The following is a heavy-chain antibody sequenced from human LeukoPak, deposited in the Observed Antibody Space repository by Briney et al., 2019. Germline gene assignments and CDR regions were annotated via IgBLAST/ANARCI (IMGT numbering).Heavy chain of an antibody. CDR3: ARHVKRVVVATSAFDI. Sequence: PSETLSLTCTVSGGSISPYYWSWIRQPPGKGLEWIGYIYYSGSTDYNPSLKSRLTISVDTSKNQVSLKLSSVTAADTAVYYCARHVKRVVVATSAFDIWGQGAVVIVSS. CDR2: IYYSGST. D-gene: IGHD2-15*01. J-gene: IGHJ3*02. CDR1: GGSISPYY. V-gene: IGHV4-59*08.